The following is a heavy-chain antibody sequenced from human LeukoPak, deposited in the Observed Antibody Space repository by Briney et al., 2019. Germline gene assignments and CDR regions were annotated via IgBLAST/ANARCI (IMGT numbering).Heavy chain of an antibody. CDR3: AKDYGPEYASGSSYFDS. CDR1: GFTFRTYG. J-gene: IGHJ4*02. Sequence: QPGRSLRPSCAASGFTFRTYGMHWVRQAPGKGLEWVAVIVHDGGNMYYGDSVKGRFTISRDNSKNMVYLQMNSLRAEDTALYYCAKDYGPEYASGSSYFDSWGQGTPVTVSS. D-gene: IGHD3-10*01. CDR2: IVHDGGNM. V-gene: IGHV3-30*18.